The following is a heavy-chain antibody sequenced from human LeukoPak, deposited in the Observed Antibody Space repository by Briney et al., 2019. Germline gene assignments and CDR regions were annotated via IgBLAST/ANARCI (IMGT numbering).Heavy chain of an antibody. V-gene: IGHV3-23*01. CDR1: GFTFSSYA. Sequence: PGGSLRLSCAASGFTFSSYAMSWVRQAPGKGLEWVSAISASGGSTNYADSVKGRFTISRDSSKNTLYLQMNSLRAEDTAVYYCARGGIYSAYGFDYWGQGTLVTVSS. CDR3: ARGGIYSAYGFDY. D-gene: IGHD5-12*01. CDR2: ISASGGST. J-gene: IGHJ4*02.